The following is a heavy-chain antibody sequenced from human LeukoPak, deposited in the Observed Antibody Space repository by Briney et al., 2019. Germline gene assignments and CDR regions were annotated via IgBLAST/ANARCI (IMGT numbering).Heavy chain of an antibody. CDR3: ARVLPVSSSDGMDV. CDR2: INPNSGGT. Sequence: ASVKVSCKASGYTFTGYYMHWVRQAPGQGLEWMGWINPNSGGTNYAQKFQGRVTMTRDTSISTAYMELSSLRSEDTAVYYCARVLPVSSSDGMDVWGQGTTVTVSS. CDR1: GYTFTGYY. V-gene: IGHV1-2*02. J-gene: IGHJ6*02. D-gene: IGHD6-6*01.